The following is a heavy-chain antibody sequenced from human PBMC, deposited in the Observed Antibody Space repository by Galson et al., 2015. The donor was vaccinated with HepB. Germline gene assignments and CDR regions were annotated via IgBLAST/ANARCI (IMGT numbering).Heavy chain of an antibody. J-gene: IGHJ3*02. CDR3: ARRMQWVGGFDM. CDR1: GFTVSRIY. V-gene: IGHV3-53*04. D-gene: IGHD6-19*01. CDR2: IYSGGTT. Sequence: SLRLSCAASGFTVSRIYMSWVRQAPGKGLEWVSVIYSGGTTYYADFVKGRFTISRHNSKNTLYLQMNSLRAEDTAVYYCARRMQWVGGFDMWGQGTMVTVSS.